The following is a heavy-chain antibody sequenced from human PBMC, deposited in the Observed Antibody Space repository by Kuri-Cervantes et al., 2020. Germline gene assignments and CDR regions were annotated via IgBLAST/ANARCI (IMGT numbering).Heavy chain of an antibody. CDR2: ISWNSGSI. Sequence: GGSLRLSCAASGFTFSSYSMNWVRQAPGKGLEWVSGISWNSGSIGYADSVKGRFTISRDNAKNSLYLQMNSLRAEDTAVYYCAKEEWLVPSAEDYWGQGTLVTVSS. J-gene: IGHJ4*02. CDR1: GFTFSSYS. CDR3: AKEEWLVPSAEDY. D-gene: IGHD6-19*01. V-gene: IGHV3-21*04.